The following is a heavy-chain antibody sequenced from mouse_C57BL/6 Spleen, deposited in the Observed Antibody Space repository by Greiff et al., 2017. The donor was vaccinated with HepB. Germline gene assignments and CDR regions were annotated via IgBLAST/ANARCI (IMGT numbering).Heavy chain of an antibody. V-gene: IGHV1-15*01. CDR2: IDPETGGT. CDR3: TRSGFDYYGSSYRYFDV. J-gene: IGHJ1*03. D-gene: IGHD1-1*01. Sequence: LQESGAELVRPGASVTLSCKASGYTFTDYEMHWVKQTPVHGLEWIGAIDPETGGTAYNQKFKGKAILTADKSSSTAYMELRSLTSEDSAVYYCTRSGFDYYGSSYRYFDVWGTGTTVTVSS. CDR1: GYTFTDYE.